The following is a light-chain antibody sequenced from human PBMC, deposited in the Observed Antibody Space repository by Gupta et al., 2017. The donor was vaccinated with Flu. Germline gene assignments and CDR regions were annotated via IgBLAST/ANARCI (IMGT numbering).Light chain of an antibody. CDR2: GAS. Sequence: PSSLSASVGDRVTITWRASQGISSWLAWYQQKPGKAPKLLIYGASSLESGVPSKFRGSGSGTEFTLTISSLQPDDFATYYCQQYNSYPCTFGGGTKVEIK. CDR1: QGISSW. CDR3: QQYNSYPCT. J-gene: IGKJ4*02. V-gene: IGKV1-5*03.